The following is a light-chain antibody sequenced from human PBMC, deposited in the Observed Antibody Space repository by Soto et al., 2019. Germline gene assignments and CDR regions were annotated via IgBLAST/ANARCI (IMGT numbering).Light chain of an antibody. V-gene: IGLV2-14*01. CDR2: DVS. Sequence: QSVLNQPASVSGSPGQSITISCTGTSSDVGGYNYVSWYQQHPGKAPKLMIYDVSNRPSGVSNRFSGSKSGNTASLTISGLQAEDEADYYCSSYTSSSTPFVFGTGTKVTRP. J-gene: IGLJ1*01. CDR3: SSYTSSSTPFV. CDR1: SSDVGGYNY.